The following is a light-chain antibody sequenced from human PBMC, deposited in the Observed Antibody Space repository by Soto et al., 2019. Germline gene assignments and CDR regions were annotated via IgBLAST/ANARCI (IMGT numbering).Light chain of an antibody. CDR3: KSYTRSSTYV. V-gene: IGLV2-14*01. CDR2: EVS. CDR1: SSDIGAYNF. J-gene: IGLJ1*01. Sequence: QSALTQPASVSGSPGQSITISCTGTSSDIGAYNFVSWYQQHPGKAPKLMIYEVSNRPSGISDRFSGSKSGNTASLAISGLHAEDEADYYCKSYTRSSTYVFGTGTKVTVL.